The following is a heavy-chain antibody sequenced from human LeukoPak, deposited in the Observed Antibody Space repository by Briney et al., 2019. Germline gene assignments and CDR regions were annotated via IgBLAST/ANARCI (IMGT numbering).Heavy chain of an antibody. V-gene: IGHV1-18*01. D-gene: IGHD2/OR15-2a*01. CDR2: ISAYNGNT. CDR1: GYTFTNYG. CDR3: ARAPQYDPHAFDI. Sequence: GASVKVSCKASGYTFTNYGLSWVRQAPGQGLEWLGWISAYNGNTNYARKVRGRVTLTTDTSTSTAYMELKSLRSDDTAVYYCARAPQYDPHAFDIWGQGTMVTVSS. J-gene: IGHJ3*02.